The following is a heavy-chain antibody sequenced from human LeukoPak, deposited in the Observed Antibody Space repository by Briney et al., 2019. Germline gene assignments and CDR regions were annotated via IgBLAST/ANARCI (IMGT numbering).Heavy chain of an antibody. Sequence: ASVKVSCKASGGTFSSYAISWVRQAPGQGLEWMGGIIPIFGTANYAQKFQGRVTMTEDTSTDTAYMELSSLRSEDTAVYYCATDPGYSYGLDYWGQGTLVTVSS. CDR3: ATDPGYSYGLDY. CDR1: GGTFSSYA. J-gene: IGHJ4*02. V-gene: IGHV1-69*06. CDR2: IIPIFGTA. D-gene: IGHD5-18*01.